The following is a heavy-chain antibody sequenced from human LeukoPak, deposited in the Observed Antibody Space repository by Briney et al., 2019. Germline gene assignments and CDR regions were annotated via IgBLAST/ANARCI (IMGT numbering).Heavy chain of an antibody. CDR1: GYTFTTYW. Sequence: GESLKISCQGSGYTFTTYWIAWVRQMPGKGLEWVGIFYPGDSNTRYSPSFEGQVTLSADLSTSTAYLQWGSLRPSDTAMYYCAHAHSADGYIVNWFGPWGQGTLVSVSS. D-gene: IGHD5-24*01. CDR2: FYPGDSNT. J-gene: IGHJ5*02. V-gene: IGHV5-51*01. CDR3: AHAHSADGYIVNWFGP.